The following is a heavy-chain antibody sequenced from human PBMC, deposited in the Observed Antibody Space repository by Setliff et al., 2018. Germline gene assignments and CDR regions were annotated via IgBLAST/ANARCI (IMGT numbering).Heavy chain of an antibody. CDR1: GFTFDDHT. CDR2: ISWDGESA. V-gene: IGHV3-43*01. J-gene: IGHJ4*02. Sequence: GGSLRLSCEASGFTFDDHTMHWVRQAPGRGLEWISVISWDGESAEYSASVRGRFAIARDNSKNILYLQMNSLRRDDTALYFCARAIGDYVMDSWGQGTLVTVSS. CDR3: ARAIGDYVMDS. D-gene: IGHD4-17*01.